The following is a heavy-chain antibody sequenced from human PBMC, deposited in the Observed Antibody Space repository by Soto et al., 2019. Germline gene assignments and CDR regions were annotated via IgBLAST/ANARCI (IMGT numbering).Heavy chain of an antibody. D-gene: IGHD3-16*01. J-gene: IGHJ5*01. Sequence: QVQLQESGGGVVKTGGSLRLSCVASGFTFADYAMHWVRRIPGKGLEWVAVISYSGDRQYYAESVKGRFTISRDNSKKTLYLQMFSLTSEDSAVFYCARTPAAMITDRYNWFDSWGPGTQVTVSS. CDR3: ARTPAAMITDRYNWFDS. CDR1: GFTFADYA. V-gene: IGHV3-30*01. CDR2: ISYSGDRQ.